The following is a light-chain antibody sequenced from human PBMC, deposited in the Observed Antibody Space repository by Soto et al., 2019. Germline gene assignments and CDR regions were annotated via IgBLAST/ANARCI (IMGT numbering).Light chain of an antibody. CDR3: QQYDSSPKT. V-gene: IGKV3-20*01. CDR1: QTISSGS. J-gene: IGKJ1*01. Sequence: EIVLTQSPGTLSLSPGEGATLSCRASQTISSGSLAWYQQKPGQPPRLLIYGGSSRAAGIPARFSGSGSGTEFTLIISSLQSEDFAVYYCQQYDSSPKTFGQGTKVDIK. CDR2: GGS.